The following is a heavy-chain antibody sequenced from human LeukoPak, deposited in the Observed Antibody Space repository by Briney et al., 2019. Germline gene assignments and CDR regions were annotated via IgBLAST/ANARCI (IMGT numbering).Heavy chain of an antibody. Sequence: GGSLRLSCVASGFNFDIFAMSWVRQAPGKGLEWVSAISGSGGSTYYADSVKGRFTISRDNSKNTLYLQMNSLRAEDTAVYYCAKCIAVADNFDYWGQGTLVTVSS. CDR2: ISGSGGST. CDR3: AKCIAVADNFDY. V-gene: IGHV3-23*01. CDR1: GFNFDIFA. D-gene: IGHD6-19*01. J-gene: IGHJ4*02.